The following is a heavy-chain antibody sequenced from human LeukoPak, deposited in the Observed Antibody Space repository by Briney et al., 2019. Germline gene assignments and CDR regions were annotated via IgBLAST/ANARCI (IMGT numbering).Heavy chain of an antibody. J-gene: IGHJ4*02. V-gene: IGHV4-59*13. Sequence: SETLSLTCSISGDSTNTYFWSWIRQPPGKGLEWIAYIYYSGSTNYNPSLKSRVTISVDTSKNQFSLKLSSVTAADTAVYYCARDARGYSYIDYWGQGTLVTVSS. D-gene: IGHD5-18*01. CDR1: GDSTNTYF. CDR2: IYYSGST. CDR3: ARDARGYSYIDY.